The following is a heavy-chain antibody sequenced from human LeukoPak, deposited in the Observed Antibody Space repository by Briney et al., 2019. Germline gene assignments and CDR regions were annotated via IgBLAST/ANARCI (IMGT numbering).Heavy chain of an antibody. CDR2: INHSGST. CDR3: ARVSGPAVLRYFDWLPTYSHFDY. D-gene: IGHD3-9*01. V-gene: IGHV4-39*07. J-gene: IGHJ4*02. Sequence: PSETLSLTCTVSGGSISSGGYYWSWIRQPPGKGLVWIGEINHSGSTNYNPSLKTRVTISVDTSKNQFSLKLSSVTAADTAVYYCARVSGPAVLRYFDWLPTYSHFDYWGQGTLVTVSS. CDR1: GGSISSGGYY.